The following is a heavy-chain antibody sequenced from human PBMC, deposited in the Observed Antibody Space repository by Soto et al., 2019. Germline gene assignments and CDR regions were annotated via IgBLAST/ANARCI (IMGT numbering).Heavy chain of an antibody. Sequence: PGGSLRLSCAASGFTFSSYSMNWVRQAPGKGLEWVSSISSSSSYIYYADSVKGRFTISRDNAKNSLYLQMNSLRAEDTAVYYCARVGGGLYSYGPEYWGQGTLVTVSS. J-gene: IGHJ4*02. CDR1: GFTFSSYS. CDR3: ARVGGGLYSYGPEY. D-gene: IGHD5-18*01. V-gene: IGHV3-21*01. CDR2: ISSSSSYI.